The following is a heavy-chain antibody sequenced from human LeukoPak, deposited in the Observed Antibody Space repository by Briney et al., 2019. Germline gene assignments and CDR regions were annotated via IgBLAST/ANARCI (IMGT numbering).Heavy chain of an antibody. CDR1: GYTFTSYD. CDR3: ARGLGKAPKRRYYFDY. D-gene: IGHD1-1*01. V-gene: IGHV1-8*01. J-gene: IGHJ4*02. Sequence: ASVKVSCKASGYTFTSYDINWVRQATGQGLEWMGWMNPNSGNTGYAQKFQGRVTMTRNTSISTAYMELSCLRSEDTAVYYCARGLGKAPKRRYYFDYWGQGTLVTVSS. CDR2: MNPNSGNT.